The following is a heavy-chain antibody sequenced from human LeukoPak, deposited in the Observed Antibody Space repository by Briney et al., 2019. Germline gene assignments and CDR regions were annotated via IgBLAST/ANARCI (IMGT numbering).Heavy chain of an antibody. CDR2: IHTNGNT. V-gene: IGHV4-4*07. Sequence: SETLSLTCTVPGGSISSYYWSWIRQPAGKGLEWIGRIHTNGNTNYNPSLKSRATMSADTSKNQFSLNVSSVTAADTAVYYCAREGGSYRFFDYWGQGTLVTVSS. CDR1: GGSISSYY. J-gene: IGHJ4*02. D-gene: IGHD1-26*01. CDR3: AREGGSYRFFDY.